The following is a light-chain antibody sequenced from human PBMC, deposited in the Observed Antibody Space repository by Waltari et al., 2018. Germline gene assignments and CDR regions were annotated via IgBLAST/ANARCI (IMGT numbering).Light chain of an antibody. V-gene: IGKV4-1*01. Sequence: DIVMTQSPDSLAVSLGERATINCTSGKSVLYNSNNNNYLDWYQQKPGQPPQLLIYWESTRESGVPDRFSGSGSGTDFTLTISRLQAEDVAVYHCQQYYSTITFGQGTRLEIK. CDR3: QQYYSTIT. CDR2: WES. CDR1: KSVLYNSNNNNY. J-gene: IGKJ5*01.